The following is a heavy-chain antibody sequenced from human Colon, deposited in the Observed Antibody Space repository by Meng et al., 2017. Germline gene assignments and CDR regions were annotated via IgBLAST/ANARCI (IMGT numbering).Heavy chain of an antibody. CDR3: ARSLGYYDYVWGSYPPGY. D-gene: IGHD3-16*01. Sequence: QVRLQEAGPGLVKPSQTLSLTCNVSGLSIGTTGDYWTWIRQRPGKGLEWIGEINHSGSTNYNPSLKSRVTMSVDTSKNQFSLKLSSVTAADTAVYYCARSLGYYDYVWGSYPPGYWGQGTLVTVSS. CDR2: INHSGST. CDR1: GLSIGTTGDY. V-gene: IGHV4-31*03. J-gene: IGHJ4*02.